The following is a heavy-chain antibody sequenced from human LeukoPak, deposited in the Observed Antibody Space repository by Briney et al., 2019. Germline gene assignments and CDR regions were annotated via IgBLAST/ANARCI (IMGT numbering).Heavy chain of an antibody. CDR1: GFPFTNYG. Sequence: GGSLRLSCAASGFPFTNYGMSWVRQAPGKGLEWVSFISASGSSTHYADSVKGRFTISRDNSKNTVHLQINSLRAEDTATYYCAKGAQYDFWSGYTIEYFDVWGQGTLVSVSS. J-gene: IGHJ4*02. CDR2: ISASGSST. D-gene: IGHD3-3*01. V-gene: IGHV3-23*01. CDR3: AKGAQYDFWSGYTIEYFDV.